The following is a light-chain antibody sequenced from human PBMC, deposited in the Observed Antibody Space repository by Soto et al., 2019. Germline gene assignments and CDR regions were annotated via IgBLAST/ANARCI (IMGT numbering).Light chain of an antibody. V-gene: IGKV3-20*01. CDR3: QHYGSSPT. CDR1: QSVSSGS. CDR2: RAS. Sequence: DIVLTQSPGTLSLSPGERATLSCRASQSVSSGSLAWYQQKRGQAPRVIIYRASNRATGIPDRFSGSGSGTDFTLTISRLEPEDCAVYFCQHYGSSPTFGQGTKVDIK. J-gene: IGKJ1*01.